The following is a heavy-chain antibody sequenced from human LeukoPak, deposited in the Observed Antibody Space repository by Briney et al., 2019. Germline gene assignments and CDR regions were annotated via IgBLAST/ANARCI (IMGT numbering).Heavy chain of an antibody. J-gene: IGHJ6*02. CDR3: ARDGEFYYYYGMDV. CDR2: ISSSSSTI. Sequence: GGSLRLSCAASGFTFSSYSMNWVRQAPGKGLEWVSYISSSSSTIYYADSVKGRFTISRDNAKNSLYLQMNSLRAEDTAVYYCARDGEFYYYYGMDVWGQGTTVTVSS. CDR1: GFTFSSYS. V-gene: IGHV3-48*01.